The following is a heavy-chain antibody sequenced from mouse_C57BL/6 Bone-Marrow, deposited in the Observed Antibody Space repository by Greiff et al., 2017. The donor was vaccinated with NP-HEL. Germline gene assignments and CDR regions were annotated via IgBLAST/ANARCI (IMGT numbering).Heavy chain of an antibody. D-gene: IGHD1-1*01. J-gene: IGHJ1*03. Sequence: QVQLQQPGAELVKPGASVKVSCKASGYTFTSYWMHWVKRRPGQGLEWIGRIHPSDSDTNYNQKFKGKATLTVDKSSSTAYMQLSSLTSEDSAVYYCAIDGPRYYGSSYEYFDVWGTGTTVTVSS. V-gene: IGHV1-74*01. CDR1: GYTFTSYW. CDR3: AIDGPRYYGSSYEYFDV. CDR2: IHPSDSDT.